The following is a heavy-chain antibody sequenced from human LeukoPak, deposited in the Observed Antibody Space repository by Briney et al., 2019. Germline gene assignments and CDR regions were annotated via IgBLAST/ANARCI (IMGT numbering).Heavy chain of an antibody. D-gene: IGHD3-3*01. CDR2: IRFDGSDK. CDR3: AKDGVLYYDSWGGYIPRYYYMDV. Sequence: GGSLRLSCAVSGFIFSNYGMYWVRQAPGKGLEWVAFIRFDGSDKYYADSVKGRFTISRDISKNTLDLQMNSLRGEDTAVYYCAKDGVLYYDSWGGYIPRYYYMDVWGKGTTVTVSS. V-gene: IGHV3-30*02. J-gene: IGHJ6*03. CDR1: GFIFSNYG.